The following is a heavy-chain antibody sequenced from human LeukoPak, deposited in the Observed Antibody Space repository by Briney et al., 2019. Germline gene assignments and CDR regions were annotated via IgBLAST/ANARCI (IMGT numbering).Heavy chain of an antibody. V-gene: IGHV3-23*01. CDR1: GFTFSTYG. CDR2: INGRGGRT. D-gene: IGHD3-22*01. Sequence: PGGSLRLSCAASGFTFSTYGMSWVRQAPGKGLEWVSAINGRGGRTYYADSVKGRFTISRDNAKNSLYLQMNSLRAEDTALYYCARALNYYDSSGYTSWGQGTLVTVSS. J-gene: IGHJ4*02. CDR3: ARALNYYDSSGYTS.